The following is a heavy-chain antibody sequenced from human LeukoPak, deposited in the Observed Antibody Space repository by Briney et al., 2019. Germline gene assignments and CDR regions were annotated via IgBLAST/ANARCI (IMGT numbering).Heavy chain of an antibody. CDR2: IMPLFGTA. V-gene: IGHV1-69*05. J-gene: IGHJ6*03. D-gene: IGHD5-24*01. Sequence: SVKVSCKASGGTFNSYAISWVRQAPGQGLEWMGGIMPLFGTANYAQEFQGRVTFTTDESASAVYMEVSSLRSEDTAVYYCASGSLGDGYGVGDYYQYMDVWGKGTMVTVSS. CDR3: ASGSLGDGYGVGDYYQYMDV. CDR1: GGTFNSYA.